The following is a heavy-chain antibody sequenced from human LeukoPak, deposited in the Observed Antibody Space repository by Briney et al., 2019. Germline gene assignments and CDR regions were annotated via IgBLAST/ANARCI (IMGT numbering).Heavy chain of an antibody. Sequence: PSETLSLTCTVSGGSTSSYYWSWLRQPPGKGLEWIGYIYYSGSTNYNPSLKSRVTISVDTSKNQFSLKLSSVTAADTAVYYCAREFDGRYYYPWGQGTLVTVSS. CDR2: IYYSGST. CDR1: GGSTSSYY. D-gene: IGHD3-10*01. J-gene: IGHJ5*02. CDR3: AREFDGRYYYP. V-gene: IGHV4-59*01.